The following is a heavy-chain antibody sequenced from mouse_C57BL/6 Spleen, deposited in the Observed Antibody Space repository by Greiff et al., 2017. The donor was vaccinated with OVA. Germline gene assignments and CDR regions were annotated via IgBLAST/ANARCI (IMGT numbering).Heavy chain of an antibody. D-gene: IGHD1-1*01. V-gene: IGHV1-26*01. CDR3: ARRGGSSYDYAMDY. J-gene: IGHJ4*01. Sequence: EVQLQQSGPELVKPGASVKISCKASGYTFTDYYMNWVKQSHGKSLEWIGDINPNNGGTSYNQKFKGKATLTVDKSSSTAYMELRSLTSEDSAVDYCARRGGSSYDYAMDYWGQGTSVTVSS. CDR1: GYTFTDYY. CDR2: INPNNGGT.